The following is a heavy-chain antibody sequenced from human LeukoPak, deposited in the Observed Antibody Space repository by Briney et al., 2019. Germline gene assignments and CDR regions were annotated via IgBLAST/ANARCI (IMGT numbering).Heavy chain of an antibody. Sequence: GGSLRLSCAASGFTFDDYGMSWVRQAPGKGLEWVSGINWNGGSTGYADSVKGRFTISRDNAKNSLYLQMNSLRAEDTAVYYCATDEPDAFDVWGQGTMVTVSS. CDR1: GFTFDDYG. V-gene: IGHV3-20*04. D-gene: IGHD1-14*01. CDR2: INWNGGST. CDR3: ATDEPDAFDV. J-gene: IGHJ3*01.